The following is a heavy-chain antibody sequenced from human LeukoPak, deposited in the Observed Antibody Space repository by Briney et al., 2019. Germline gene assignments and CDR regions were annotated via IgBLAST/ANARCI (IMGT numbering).Heavy chain of an antibody. CDR1: GFTFSTYW. CDR2: INLDGSGT. V-gene: IGHV3-74*01. J-gene: IGHJ4*02. Sequence: GGSLRLSCAASGFTFSTYWMHWVRQVPGKGLVWVSRINLDGSGTSYADSVKGRFTISRDNAKNTLYLQMDTLRAEDTAVYYCVRDMTTGWFTDYWGEATLVTVSS. D-gene: IGHD2-15*01. CDR3: VRDMTTGWFTDY.